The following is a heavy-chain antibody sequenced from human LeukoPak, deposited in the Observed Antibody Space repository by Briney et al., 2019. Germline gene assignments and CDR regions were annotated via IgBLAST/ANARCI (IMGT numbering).Heavy chain of an antibody. J-gene: IGHJ4*02. CDR3: AKWSTVTSVRAFDS. D-gene: IGHD4-17*01. CDR2: ISSSGSTI. V-gene: IGHV3-48*03. Sequence: GGSLRLSCAASGFTFSSYEMNWVRQAPGKGLEWVSYISSSGSTIYYADSVKGRFTISRDNAKNTLYLQMNSLRAEDTAVYYCAKWSTVTSVRAFDSWGQGTLVTVSS. CDR1: GFTFSSYE.